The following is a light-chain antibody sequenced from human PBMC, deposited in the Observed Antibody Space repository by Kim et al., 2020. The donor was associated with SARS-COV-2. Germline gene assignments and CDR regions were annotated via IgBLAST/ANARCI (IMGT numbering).Light chain of an antibody. CDR1: QSLFYSSNNKNY. J-gene: IGKJ3*01. Sequence: ATINCKSSQSLFYSSNNKNYLAWYQQKPGQPPKLLIYWASARESGVPDRFSGSGSGTDFTLTIGSLQPEDVAVYYCHQYYSTPFTFGPGTKVDIK. CDR2: WAS. V-gene: IGKV4-1*01. CDR3: HQYYSTPFT.